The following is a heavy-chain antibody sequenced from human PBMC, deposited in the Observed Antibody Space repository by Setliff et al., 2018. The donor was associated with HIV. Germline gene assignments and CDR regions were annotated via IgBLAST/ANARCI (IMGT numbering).Heavy chain of an antibody. D-gene: IGHD5-12*01. Sequence: PGGSLRLSCAASGFTFSNYAMHWVRQAPGKGLEWVAVISYGGGLKLYADSVKGRFTISRDNAKNSLYLQMNSLRAEDTAMYYCARDWRSGYDLNFDYWGQGTLVTVSS. V-gene: IGHV3-30*04. J-gene: IGHJ4*02. CDR1: GFTFSNYA. CDR2: ISYGGGLK. CDR3: ARDWRSGYDLNFDY.